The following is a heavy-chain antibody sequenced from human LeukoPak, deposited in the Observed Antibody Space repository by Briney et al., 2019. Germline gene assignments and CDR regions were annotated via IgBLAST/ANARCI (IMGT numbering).Heavy chain of an antibody. CDR3: AKGNSTDLSRTLDY. V-gene: IGHV3-23*01. CDR1: GFTFSLYA. D-gene: IGHD3-16*02. CDR2: ISAGTGVT. Sequence: PGGSLRLSCAASGFTFSLYAMTWVRQAPGKGLEWVSQISAGTGVTYYAQSVRGRFTISRDDSKSTLYLHMSGLRAEDTAVCYCAKGNSTDLSRTLDYWGQGTLVTVSS. J-gene: IGHJ4*02.